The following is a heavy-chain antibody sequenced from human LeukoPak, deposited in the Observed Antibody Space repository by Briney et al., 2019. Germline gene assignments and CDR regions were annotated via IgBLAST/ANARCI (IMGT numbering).Heavy chain of an antibody. CDR3: ARAVGEWFDP. CDR1: GFTFSDYS. CDR2: IGLASGFT. J-gene: IGHJ5*02. V-gene: IGHV3-21*05. Sequence: GGSLRLSCAASGFTFSDYSMNWVRQAPGRGLEWLSYIGLASGFTSYADSVKGRFTISSDTARNSLYLQMNSLRAEDTAVYYCARAVGEWFDPWGQGTLVTVSS.